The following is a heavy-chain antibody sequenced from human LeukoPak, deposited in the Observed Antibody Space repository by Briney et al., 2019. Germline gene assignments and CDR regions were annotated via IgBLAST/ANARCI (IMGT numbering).Heavy chain of an antibody. J-gene: IGHJ4*02. CDR3: AKSQRWLIPGGH. CDR1: GFTFSSYA. CDR2: ITGTGVST. V-gene: IGHV3-23*01. D-gene: IGHD6-19*01. Sequence: GGSLRLSCAASGFTFSSYAMSWVRQAPGKGLEWVSTITGTGVSTYYADSVKGRFTISRDNSKSTLYLQMDSLRVEDTAVYYCAKSQRWLIPGGHWGQGTLDTVSS.